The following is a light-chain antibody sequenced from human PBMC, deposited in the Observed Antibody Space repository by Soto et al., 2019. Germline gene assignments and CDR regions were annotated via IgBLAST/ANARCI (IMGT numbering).Light chain of an antibody. Sequence: DIQMTQSPSTLSASVGDRVTITCRASQNIDTWLAWYQQKPGKPPTLLMYKASILESGVPSRFSGSGSETEFTLTIRSLQPDDFATYYCQHYKTYSRTFGQGTKVDI. CDR1: QNIDTW. CDR3: QHYKTYSRT. V-gene: IGKV1-5*03. CDR2: KAS. J-gene: IGKJ1*01.